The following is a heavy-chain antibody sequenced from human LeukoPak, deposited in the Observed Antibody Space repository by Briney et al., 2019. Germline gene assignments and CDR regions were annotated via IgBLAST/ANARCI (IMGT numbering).Heavy chain of an antibody. D-gene: IGHD2-2*01. CDR2: IKHSGST. V-gene: IGHV4-34*01. Sequence: AXYGGSXSGXXXSWVRQPPGKXXEFIGEIKHSGSTNYNPSLKSRVTISVDTSKNQFSLKLSSVTAADTAVYYCASGYQLPYYWGQGTLVTVSS. CDR1: GGSXSGXX. J-gene: IGHJ4*02. CDR3: ASGYQLPYY.